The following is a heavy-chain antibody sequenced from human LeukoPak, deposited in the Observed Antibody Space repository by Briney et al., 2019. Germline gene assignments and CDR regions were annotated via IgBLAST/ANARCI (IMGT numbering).Heavy chain of an antibody. D-gene: IGHD3-3*01. CDR2: INPSGGST. Sequence: SVKVSCKASGYTFTSYYMHWVRQAPGQGLEWMGIINPSGGSTSYAQKFQGRVTMTRDTSTSTVYMELSSLRSEDTAVYYCARAYYDFWSGPPRYYFDYWGQGTLVTVPS. V-gene: IGHV1-46*01. J-gene: IGHJ4*02. CDR1: GYTFTSYY. CDR3: ARAYYDFWSGPPRYYFDY.